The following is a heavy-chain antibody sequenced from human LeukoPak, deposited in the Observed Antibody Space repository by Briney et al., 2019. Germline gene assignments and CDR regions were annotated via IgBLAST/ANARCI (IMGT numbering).Heavy chain of an antibody. D-gene: IGHD2-15*01. Sequence: GGSLRLSCATSGFTFSTYAMHWVRQAPGKGLEWVAVIWYDGSNEHYVDSVKGRFTISRDNPINTLFLQMNSLRVEDTAVYYCAREVDCSGGRCYRGEFDYWGQGTLVTVSS. CDR3: AREVDCSGGRCYRGEFDY. CDR2: IWYDGSNE. CDR1: GFTFSTYA. J-gene: IGHJ4*02. V-gene: IGHV3-33*01.